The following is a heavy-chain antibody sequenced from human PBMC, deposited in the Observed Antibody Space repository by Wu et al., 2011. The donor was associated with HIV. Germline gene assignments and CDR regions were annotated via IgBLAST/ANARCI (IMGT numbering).Heavy chain of an antibody. V-gene: IGHV1-18*01. CDR2: ISAYNGNT. D-gene: IGHD1-26*01. CDR1: GYTFTSYG. J-gene: IGHJ3*02. CDR3: ARKPWAPGIVGARGAFDI. Sequence: QVQLVQSGAEVKKPGASVKVSCKASGYTFTSYGISWVRQAPGQGLEWMGWISAYNGNTNYAQKLQGRVTMTTDTSTSTAYMELRSLRSDDTAVYYCARKPWAPGIVGARGAFDIWGQGTMVTVSS.